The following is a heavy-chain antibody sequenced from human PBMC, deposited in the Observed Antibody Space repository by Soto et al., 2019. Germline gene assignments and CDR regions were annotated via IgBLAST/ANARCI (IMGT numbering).Heavy chain of an antibody. Sequence: EVQLVESGGGLVQPGGSLRLSCAASGFTFSSYWMSWVRQAPGKGLEWVAHIKQDGSEKYYVDSVKGRFTISRDNAKNALYLQMNSLRAEDTAVYYCARGETTVTTGYYYYMDVWGKGTTVTVSS. CDR3: ARGETTVTTGYYYYMDV. V-gene: IGHV3-7*01. CDR2: IKQDGSEK. CDR1: GFTFSSYW. D-gene: IGHD4-17*01. J-gene: IGHJ6*03.